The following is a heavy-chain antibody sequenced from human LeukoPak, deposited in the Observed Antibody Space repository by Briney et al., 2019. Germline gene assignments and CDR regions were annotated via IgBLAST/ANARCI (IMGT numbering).Heavy chain of an antibody. Sequence: GESLKISCKGSGYRFTSYWIAWVRQMPGKGLEWMGIIYPGDSDTRYSPSFQGQVTFSADNSISTAYLQWSSLKASDTAMYYCARPYGSSWYFDYWGQGTLVTVSS. CDR2: IYPGDSDT. D-gene: IGHD6-13*01. CDR3: ARPYGSSWYFDY. J-gene: IGHJ4*02. CDR1: GYRFTSYW. V-gene: IGHV5-51*01.